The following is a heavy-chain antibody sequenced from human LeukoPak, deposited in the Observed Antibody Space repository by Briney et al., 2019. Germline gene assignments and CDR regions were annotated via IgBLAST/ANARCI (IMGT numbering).Heavy chain of an antibody. D-gene: IGHD3-22*01. CDR2: ISAYNGNT. CDR3: ARSYYDSSGSPGDY. J-gene: IGHJ4*02. Sequence: ASVNVSCKASGYTFTSYGISWVRQPPGQGLEWMGWISAYNGNTNYAQKLQGRVTMTTDTSTSTAYMELRSLRSDDTAVYYCARSYYDSSGSPGDYWGQGTLVTVSS. CDR1: GYTFTSYG. V-gene: IGHV1-18*01.